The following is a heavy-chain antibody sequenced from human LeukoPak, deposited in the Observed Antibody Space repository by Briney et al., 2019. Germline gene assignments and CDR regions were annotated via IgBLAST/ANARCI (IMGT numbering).Heavy chain of an antibody. CDR1: GFSFSNYW. V-gene: IGHV3-7*04. CDR3: ARGLRFDSNWFDP. Sequence: QTGGSLRLSCGASGFSFSNYWMNWVRQAPGKGLEWVANIKQDGSEKYYVDSVKGRFIISRDNAKNSLYLQMNSLRAEDTAVYYCARGLRFDSNWFDPWGQGTLVTVSS. J-gene: IGHJ5*02. D-gene: IGHD3-3*01. CDR2: IKQDGSEK.